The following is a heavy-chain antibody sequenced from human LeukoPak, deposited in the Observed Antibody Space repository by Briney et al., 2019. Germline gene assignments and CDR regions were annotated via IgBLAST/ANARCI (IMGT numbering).Heavy chain of an antibody. CDR3: ATEPGTGLGGDP. V-gene: IGHV5-10-1*01. J-gene: IGHJ5*02. Sequence: SWIRQHPGKGLEWMGRIDPSDSYTNYSPSFQGHVTTSADKSISTAYLQWSSLKASDTAMYYCATEPGTGLGGDPWGQGTLVTVSS. D-gene: IGHD3/OR15-3a*01. CDR2: IDPSDSYT.